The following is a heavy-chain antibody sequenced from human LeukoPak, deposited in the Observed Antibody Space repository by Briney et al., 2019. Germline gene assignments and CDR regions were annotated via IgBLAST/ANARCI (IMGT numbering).Heavy chain of an antibody. CDR1: GGSISSYY. Sequence: PSETLSLTCTVSGGSISSYYWSWIRQPPGKGLEWIGEINHSGSTNYNPSLKSRVTIAIDTSKTQFSLKLSSVTAADTAVYFCARVRIGSYSPYFDYWGQGILVTVSS. D-gene: IGHD1-26*01. J-gene: IGHJ4*02. CDR2: INHSGST. V-gene: IGHV4-34*01. CDR3: ARVRIGSYSPYFDY.